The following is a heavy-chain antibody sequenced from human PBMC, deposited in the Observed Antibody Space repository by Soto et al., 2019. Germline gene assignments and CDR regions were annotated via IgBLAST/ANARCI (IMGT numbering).Heavy chain of an antibody. CDR1: GGPFSSDF. CDR2: TIARFGSA. J-gene: IGHJ6*02. CDR3: ARDQDSDNYVYAGSQDPYGMDV. V-gene: IGHV1-69*01. Sequence: KVSCNASGGPFSSDFISWVRQAPGQGLEWGGGTIARFGSANFAQKFQGRVTITADGFTSTVYMELSSLTSEDTATYYCARDQDSDNYVYAGSQDPYGMDVWGQGTTVTVS. D-gene: IGHD3-16*01.